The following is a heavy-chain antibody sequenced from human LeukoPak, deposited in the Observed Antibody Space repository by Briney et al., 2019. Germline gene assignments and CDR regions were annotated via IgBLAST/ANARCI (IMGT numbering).Heavy chain of an antibody. J-gene: IGHJ1*01. D-gene: IGHD6-13*01. V-gene: IGHV3-23*01. CDR1: GFTFSSYA. CDR3: AKDGLANIAAAGYFQH. Sequence: GGSLRLSCAASGFTFSSYAMSWVRQAPGQGLEWVSAISGSGGSTYYADSVKGRFTISRDNSKNTLYLQMNSLRAEDTAVYYCAKDGLANIAAAGYFQHWGQGILVTVSS. CDR2: ISGSGGST.